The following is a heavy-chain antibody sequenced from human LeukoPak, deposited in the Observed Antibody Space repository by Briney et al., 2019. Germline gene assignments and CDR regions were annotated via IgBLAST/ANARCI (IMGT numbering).Heavy chain of an antibody. D-gene: IGHD5-12*01. CDR3: AKGGKSGYDEY. J-gene: IGHJ4*02. CDR2: ISDSGGST. Sequence: GGPLRLSCAASGFTFSSYAISWVRQAPGKGLEWVSAISDSGGSTFYADSVKGRFTVSRGNSKNMLYLQMNSLRAEDTAVYYCAKGGKSGYDEYWGQGTLVTVSS. CDR1: GFTFSSYA. V-gene: IGHV3-23*01.